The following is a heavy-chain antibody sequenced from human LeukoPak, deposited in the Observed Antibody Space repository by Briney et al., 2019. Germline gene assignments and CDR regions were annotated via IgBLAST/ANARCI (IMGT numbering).Heavy chain of an antibody. D-gene: IGHD5-18*01. J-gene: IGHJ4*02. CDR2: ISAYNGNR. CDR3: ARAGDSWIQLSCFDY. Sequence: ASVKVSCKASGYTFTSYGISWVRQAPGQGLEWMGWISAYNGNRSYAQKLQGRVTMTTDTSTSTAYMELRSLRSDDTAVYYCARAGDSWIQLSCFDYWGQGTLVTVSS. V-gene: IGHV1-18*01. CDR1: GYTFTSYG.